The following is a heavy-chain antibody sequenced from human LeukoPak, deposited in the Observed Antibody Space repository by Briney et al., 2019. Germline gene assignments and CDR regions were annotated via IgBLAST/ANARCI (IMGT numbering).Heavy chain of an antibody. V-gene: IGHV3-15*01. D-gene: IGHD6-13*01. CDR1: GFTFSNAW. Sequence: GGSLRRSRAASGFTFSNAWMSWVRQAPGKGLEWVGRIKSKTDGGTTDYAAPVKGRFTISRDDSKNTLYLQMNSLKTEDTAVYYCTTIPRYSSSWNPYYFDYWGQGTLVTVSS. CDR3: TTIPRYSSSWNPYYFDY. CDR2: IKSKTDGGTT. J-gene: IGHJ4*02.